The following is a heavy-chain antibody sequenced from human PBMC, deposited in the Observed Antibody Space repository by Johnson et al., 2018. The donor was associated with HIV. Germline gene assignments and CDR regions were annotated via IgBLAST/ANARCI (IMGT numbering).Heavy chain of an antibody. CDR3: AKDTIAGVKGDSLI. D-gene: IGHD3-9*01. CDR1: GFTFSTYW. Sequence: LVESGGGLVQPGGSLRLSCAASGFTFSTYWMSWVRQAPGKGLEWVAVIRYDGSNKYYADSVKGRFTISRDNSKNTLYLQMNSLRAEDTAVYYCAKDTIAGVKGDSLIWGQGTMVTVSS. J-gene: IGHJ3*02. CDR2: IRYDGSNK. V-gene: IGHV3-30*02.